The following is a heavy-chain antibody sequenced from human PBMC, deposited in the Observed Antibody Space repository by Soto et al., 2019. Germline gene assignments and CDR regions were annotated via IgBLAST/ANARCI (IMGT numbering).Heavy chain of an antibody. D-gene: IGHD2-2*01. CDR3: ARERGYCSSTSCYADD. J-gene: IGHJ4*02. V-gene: IGHV1-18*01. CDR2: ISAYNGNT. Sequence: ASVKVSCKASGYTFTSYGISWVRQAPGQGLEWMGWISAYNGNTNYAQKLQGRVTMTTDTSTSTAYMELRSLRSDDTAVYYCARERGYCSSTSCYADDWGQGTLVTVSS. CDR1: GYTFTSYG.